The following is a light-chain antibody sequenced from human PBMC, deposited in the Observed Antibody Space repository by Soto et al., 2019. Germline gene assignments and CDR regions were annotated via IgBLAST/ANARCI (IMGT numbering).Light chain of an antibody. CDR1: SSDVGGYNY. V-gene: IGLV2-8*01. Sequence: QSVLTQPPSASGSPGQSVTISCTGTSSDVGGYNYVSWYQQHPGKAPQLMIYGVSKRPSGVPDRFSGSKSGNTASLTVSGLQAEDEADYYCSSYAASNNLVFGGGTKLTVL. CDR3: SSYAASNNLV. J-gene: IGLJ3*02. CDR2: GVS.